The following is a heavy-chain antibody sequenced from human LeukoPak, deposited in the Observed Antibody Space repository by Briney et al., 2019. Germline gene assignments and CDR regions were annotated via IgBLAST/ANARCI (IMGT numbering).Heavy chain of an antibody. V-gene: IGHV3-7*01. D-gene: IGHD3-9*01. CDR1: GFTFNDYW. CDR3: ARNYDMDD. Sequence: GGSLRLSCAASGFTFNDYWMSWVRQAPGKGLEWVANIKEDGSEKDYVDSVKGRFTISRDNAKKSPYLQMKSLRAEDTAVYYCARNYDMDDWGQGTLVTVSS. J-gene: IGHJ4*02. CDR2: IKEDGSEK.